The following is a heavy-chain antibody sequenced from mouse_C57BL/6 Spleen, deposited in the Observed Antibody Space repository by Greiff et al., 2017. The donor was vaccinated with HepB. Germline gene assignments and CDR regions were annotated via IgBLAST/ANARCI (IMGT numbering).Heavy chain of an antibody. CDR2: ISSGGDYI. CDR3: TRDRHYYGSRGWFAY. J-gene: IGHJ3*01. D-gene: IGHD1-1*01. CDR1: GFTFSSYA. V-gene: IGHV5-9-1*02. Sequence: EVKVVESGEGLVKPGGSLKLSCAASGFTFSSYAMSWVRQTPEKRLEWVAYISSGGDYIYYADTVKGRFTISRDNARNTLYLQMSSLKSEDTAMYYCTRDRHYYGSRGWFAYWGQGTLVTVSA.